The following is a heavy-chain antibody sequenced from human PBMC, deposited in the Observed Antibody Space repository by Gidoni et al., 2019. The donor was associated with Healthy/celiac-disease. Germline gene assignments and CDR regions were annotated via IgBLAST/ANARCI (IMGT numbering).Heavy chain of an antibody. J-gene: IGHJ4*02. D-gene: IGHD3-16*02. V-gene: IGHV3-33*01. CDR2: RWYDGSNK. Sequence: QVQLVESGGGVVQPGRSLRLSCAASGFTFSSYGMHWVRQAPGKGLEWVAVRWYDGSNKYYADSVKGRFTISRDNSKNTLYLQMNSLRAEDTAVYYCARERMSDYVWGSYRPFDYWGQGTLVTVSS. CDR1: GFTFSSYG. CDR3: ARERMSDYVWGSYRPFDY.